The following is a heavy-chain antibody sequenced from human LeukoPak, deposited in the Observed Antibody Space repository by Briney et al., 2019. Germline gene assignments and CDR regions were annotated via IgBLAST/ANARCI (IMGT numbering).Heavy chain of an antibody. CDR2: IYPDDSDT. J-gene: IGHJ4*02. CDR3: ARRRSSSWLDY. CDR1: GYSFTSYW. Sequence: GESLKISCKGSGYSFTSYWIGWVRQMPGKGLEWMGIIYPDDSDTRYSPSFEGQVTISADKSISTAYLHWSSLKASDTAMYYCARRRSSSWLDYWGQGTLVTVSS. D-gene: IGHD6-13*01. V-gene: IGHV5-51*01.